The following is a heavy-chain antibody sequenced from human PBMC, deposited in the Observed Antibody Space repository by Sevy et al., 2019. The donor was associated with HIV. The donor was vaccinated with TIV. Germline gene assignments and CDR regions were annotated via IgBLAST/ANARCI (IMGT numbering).Heavy chain of an antibody. Sequence: GGSLRLSCAASGFTFSSYGMHWVRQAPGKGLEWVAVISYDGSNKYYADSVKGRFTISRDNSKNTLYLQMNSLRADDTAVYYCAKDQQVEMATYFDYWGQGTLVTVSS. J-gene: IGHJ4*02. CDR1: GFTFSSYG. CDR2: ISYDGSNK. V-gene: IGHV3-30*18. CDR3: AKDQQVEMATYFDY. D-gene: IGHD5-12*01.